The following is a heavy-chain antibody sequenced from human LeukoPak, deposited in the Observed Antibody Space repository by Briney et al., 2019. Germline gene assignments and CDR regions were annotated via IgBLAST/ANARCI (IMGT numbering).Heavy chain of an antibody. Sequence: GASVKVSCKASGYTFTSFGISWVRQAPGQGLEWMGWISTYNGYAKYAQNVQGRVTMTTDTSTSTAYMELRSLRSDDTAAYYCARNDSGGYDYWGQGTLVTVSS. D-gene: IGHD2-21*01. CDR1: GYTFTSFG. CDR2: ISTYNGYA. CDR3: ARNDSGGYDY. V-gene: IGHV1-18*01. J-gene: IGHJ4*02.